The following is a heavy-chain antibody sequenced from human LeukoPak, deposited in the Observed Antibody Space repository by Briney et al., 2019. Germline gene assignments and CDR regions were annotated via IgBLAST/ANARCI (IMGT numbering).Heavy chain of an antibody. V-gene: IGHV4-34*01. CDR2: INHSGST. D-gene: IGHD6-19*01. Sequence: KPSETLSLTCAVYGGSFSGYYWSWIRQPPGKGLEWIGEINHSGSTNYNPSLKNRVTISVDTSKNQFSLKLSSVTAADTAVYHCARERRLVSVAGDFDYWGQGTLVTVSS. CDR3: ARERRLVSVAGDFDY. J-gene: IGHJ4*02. CDR1: GGSFSGYY.